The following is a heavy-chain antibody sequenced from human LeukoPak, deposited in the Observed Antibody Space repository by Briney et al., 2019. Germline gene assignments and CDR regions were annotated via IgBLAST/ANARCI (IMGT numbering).Heavy chain of an antibody. CDR1: GGSFSGYY. Sequence: SETLSLTCAVYGGSFSGYYWSWIRQPPGKGLEWSGEINHSGSTNYNPSLKSRVTISVDTSKNQFSLKLSSVTAADTAVYYCARDKVGIVERGAYYFDYWGQGTLVTVSS. J-gene: IGHJ4*02. V-gene: IGHV4-34*01. CDR3: ARDKVGIVERGAYYFDY. D-gene: IGHD2-15*01. CDR2: INHSGST.